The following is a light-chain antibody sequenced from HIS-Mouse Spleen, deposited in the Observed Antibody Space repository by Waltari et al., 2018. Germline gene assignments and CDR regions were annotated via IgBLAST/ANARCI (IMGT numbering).Light chain of an antibody. V-gene: IGKV3-15*01. CDR1: QSVSSN. CDR2: GAS. Sequence: EIVMTQSPATLSVSPGERATLSCRASQSVSSNLAWYQQKPGQARRLLIYGASTRATGIPARFSGSGSGTEFTLTISSMQSEDFAVYYCQQYNNWPPFTFGPGTKVDIK. J-gene: IGKJ3*01. CDR3: QQYNNWPPFT.